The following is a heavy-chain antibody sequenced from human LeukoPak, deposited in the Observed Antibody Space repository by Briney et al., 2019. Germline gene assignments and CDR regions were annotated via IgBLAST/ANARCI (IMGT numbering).Heavy chain of an antibody. CDR3: AGDKTTGGWYEFDY. D-gene: IGHD6-19*01. CDR1: GFTVSSNY. J-gene: IGHJ4*02. V-gene: IGHV3-53*01. Sequence: GGSLRLSCTVSGFTVSSNYMSWVRQGPGKGLECVSVISNDGDTYYADSVKGRFTISRDTSKNTVSLQMNSLRAEDTAVYYCAGDKTTGGWYEFDYWGQGTLVTVSS. CDR2: ISNDGDT.